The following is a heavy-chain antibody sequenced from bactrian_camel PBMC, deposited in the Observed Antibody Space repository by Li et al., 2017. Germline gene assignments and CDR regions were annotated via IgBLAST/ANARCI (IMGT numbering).Heavy chain of an antibody. J-gene: IGHJ4*01. CDR1: EFTYSRTW. CDR3: VADSWRCEWFDDYKN. Sequence: HVQLVESGGGSVSAGGSLRLSCTASEFTYSRTWLGWFRRGPGKEREGVAAIYHGGGATAYADSVKGRFTISKENADNILYLQMNSLEPEDTAMYYCVADSWRCEWFDDYKNWGQGTQVTVS. CDR2: IYHGGGAT. V-gene: IGHV3S6*01. D-gene: IGHD2*01.